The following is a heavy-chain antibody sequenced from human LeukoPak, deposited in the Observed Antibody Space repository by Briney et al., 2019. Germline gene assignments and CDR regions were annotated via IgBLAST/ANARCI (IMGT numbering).Heavy chain of an antibody. D-gene: IGHD3-22*01. CDR3: AKTGDSSGFYYGVDY. J-gene: IGHJ4*02. V-gene: IGHV3-23*01. CDR2: ISGSGGST. CDR1: GFTFSSYA. Sequence: GGSLRLSCVASGFTFSSYAMTWVRQAPGKGLEWVSAISGSGGSTYYADSVKGRFTISRDNSKNALYVQMNSLRAEDTAVYYCAKTGDSSGFYYGVDYWGQGTLVTVSS.